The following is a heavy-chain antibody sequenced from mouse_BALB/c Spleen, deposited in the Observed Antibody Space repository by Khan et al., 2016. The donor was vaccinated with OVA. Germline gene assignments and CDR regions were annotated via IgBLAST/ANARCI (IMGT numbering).Heavy chain of an antibody. J-gene: IGHJ4*01. CDR3: TSKYGSYAAMDY. CDR1: GYTFTSYT. CDR2: INPSSGYT. D-gene: IGHD2-10*02. Sequence: QVQLQQPGAELARPGASVKMSCKASGYTFTSYTMHWVKQRPGQGLEWIGYINPSSGYTNYNQKFKDQATLTADKSSSTAYMQLSSLTSEDSAVYYCTSKYGSYAAMDYWGQGTSVSVSS. V-gene: IGHV1-4*01.